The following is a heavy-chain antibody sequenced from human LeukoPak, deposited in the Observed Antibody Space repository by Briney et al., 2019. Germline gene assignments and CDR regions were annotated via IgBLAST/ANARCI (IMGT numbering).Heavy chain of an antibody. Sequence: ASVKVSCKASGYTFTSYGISWVRQAPGQGLEWMGWISAYNGNTNYAQKLQGRVTMTTDTSTSTAYMELRSLRSDDTAVYYCARDSARFAMIVVGDAFDIWGQGTMVTVSS. CDR3: ARDSARFAMIVVGDAFDI. J-gene: IGHJ3*02. CDR1: GYTFTSYG. V-gene: IGHV1-18*01. D-gene: IGHD3-22*01. CDR2: ISAYNGNT.